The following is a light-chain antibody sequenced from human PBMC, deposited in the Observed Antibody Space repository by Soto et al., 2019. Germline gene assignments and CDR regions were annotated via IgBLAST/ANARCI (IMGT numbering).Light chain of an antibody. V-gene: IGKV3-20*01. Sequence: MLTQSPGTLSLSPGERATLSCRASERISSNFLAWYQQRPGQAPRLLIYGASTRASGIPDRFSGSGSGTDFALTISRLEPEDFAVYYCQQYGTSPFTFGPGTTVEIK. CDR3: QQYGTSPFT. CDR2: GAS. CDR1: ERISSNF. J-gene: IGKJ3*01.